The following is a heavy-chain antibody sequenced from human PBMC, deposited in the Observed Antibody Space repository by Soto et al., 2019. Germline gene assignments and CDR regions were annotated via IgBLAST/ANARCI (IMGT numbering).Heavy chain of an antibody. CDR3: AREGVRGMDV. CDR1: GGSFNSFA. D-gene: IGHD3-16*01. Sequence: ASVKVSCKASGGSFNSFAIASVRQAPGQGLEWMGGIIPLFGTPNYAQKIQGRVTITADESTSTAYMELSSLRSDDTAVYYCAREGVRGMDVWGQGTTVTSP. V-gene: IGHV1-69*13. J-gene: IGHJ6*02. CDR2: IIPLFGTP.